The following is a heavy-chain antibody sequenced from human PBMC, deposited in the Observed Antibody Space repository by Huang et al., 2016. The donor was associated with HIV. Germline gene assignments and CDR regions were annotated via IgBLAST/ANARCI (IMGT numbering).Heavy chain of an antibody. Sequence: VQLQESGPGLVKPSQTLSLSCNVSGASIASGSYFWNWIRQPAGGGLEWIGHLYTTGSTDYNPSLKSRVAVSSDTSKNQFSLSLRSVTAADTAVYFCARGRVTSSGVVQSYDYWGQGSLVTVSS. V-gene: IGHV4-61*09. J-gene: IGHJ4*02. D-gene: IGHD3-3*01. CDR2: LYTTGST. CDR3: ARGRVTSSGVVQSYDY. CDR1: GASIASGSYF.